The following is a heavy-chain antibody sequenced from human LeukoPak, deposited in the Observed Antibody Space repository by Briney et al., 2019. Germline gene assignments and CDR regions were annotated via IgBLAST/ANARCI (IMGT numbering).Heavy chain of an antibody. V-gene: IGHV3-30*18. CDR2: ISYDGSNK. D-gene: IGHD2-2*01. Sequence: GGSLRLSCAASGFTFSSYGMHWVRQAPGKGLEWVAVISYDGSNKYYADSVKGRFTISRDNSKNTLYLQMNSLRAEDTAVYYCAKDPYCSSTSCQSNYYYYYGMDVWGQGTTVTVSS. CDR1: GFTFSSYG. CDR3: AKDPYCSSTSCQSNYYYYYGMDV. J-gene: IGHJ6*02.